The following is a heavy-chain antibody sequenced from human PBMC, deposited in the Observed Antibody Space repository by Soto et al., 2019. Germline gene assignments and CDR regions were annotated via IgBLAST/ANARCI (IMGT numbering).Heavy chain of an antibody. CDR3: ARTYYYDSSGYYLFDY. D-gene: IGHD3-22*01. J-gene: IGHJ4*02. CDR2: IYYSGST. Sequence: SETLSLTCTVSGGSISSSSYYWGWIRQPPGKGLEWIGSIYYSGSTYYNPSLKRRVTISVDTSKNQFSLKLSSVTAADTAVYYCARTYYYDSSGYYLFDYWGQGTLVTVSS. CDR1: GGSISSSSYY. V-gene: IGHV4-39*01.